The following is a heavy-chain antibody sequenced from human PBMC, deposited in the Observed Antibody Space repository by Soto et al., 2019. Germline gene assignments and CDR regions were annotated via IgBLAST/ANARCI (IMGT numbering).Heavy chain of an antibody. V-gene: IGHV3-30*18. D-gene: IGHD3-16*01. Sequence: PGGSLRLSCAASGFTFSSYAMHWVRQAPGKGLEWVSVISHDGSNKYYTDSVKGRFTISRDNSKNTLYLQMNSLRAEDTAVYYCAKLPPSEGDYSWGSQYDAFDIWGQGTMVTVSS. CDR1: GFTFSSYA. CDR2: ISHDGSNK. CDR3: AKLPPSEGDYSWGSQYDAFDI. J-gene: IGHJ3*02.